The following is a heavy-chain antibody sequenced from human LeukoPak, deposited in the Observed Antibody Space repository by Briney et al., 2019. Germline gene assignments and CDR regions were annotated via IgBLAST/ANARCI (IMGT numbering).Heavy chain of an antibody. D-gene: IGHD1-26*01. V-gene: IGHV3-23*01. Sequence: GGSLRLSCAASGFTFSSYAMSWVRQAPGKGLEWVSAIRGGGDSTFYADSVKGRFTISRDNSKNTLYLQLSSLRAEGTAVYFCARGGNYYGDFDFWGQGTLVTVSS. CDR3: ARGGNYYGDFDF. J-gene: IGHJ4*02. CDR2: IRGGGDST. CDR1: GFTFSSYA.